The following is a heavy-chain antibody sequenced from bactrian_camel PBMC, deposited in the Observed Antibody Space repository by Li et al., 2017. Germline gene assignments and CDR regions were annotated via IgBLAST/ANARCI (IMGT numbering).Heavy chain of an antibody. CDR1: GFTFSRSA. D-gene: IGHD6*01. J-gene: IGHJ6*01. CDR2: MESGSGGRT. CDR3: AADRAYRERCAADSTMLIGW. Sequence: HVQLVESGGGSVQAGGSLRLSCAASGFTFSRSAMNWVRQAPGQRVEWVSCMESGSGGRTYYADSVKGRITISRDNAKNTLYLQLNNLKTDDTAMYYCAADRAYRERCAADSTMLIGWWGQGTQVTVS. V-gene: IGHV3S37*01.